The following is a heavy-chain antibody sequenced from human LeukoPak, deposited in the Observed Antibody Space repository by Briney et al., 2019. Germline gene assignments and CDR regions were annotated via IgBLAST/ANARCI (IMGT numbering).Heavy chain of an antibody. Sequence: PSETLSLTCTGSGGSISSGGYHWNWIRLHPGKGLEWIGYIYYSGSPYYNPALKSRVTISVDTSKNQFSLKLTSVAAADTAVYYCARTNDILTGYYQYYFDYWGQGTLVTVSS. D-gene: IGHD3-9*01. CDR1: GGSISSGGYH. J-gene: IGHJ4*02. CDR3: ARTNDILTGYYQYYFDY. CDR2: IYYSGSP. V-gene: IGHV4-31*03.